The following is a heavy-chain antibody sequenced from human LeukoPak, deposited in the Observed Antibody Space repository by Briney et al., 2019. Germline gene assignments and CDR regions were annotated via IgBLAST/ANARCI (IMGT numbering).Heavy chain of an antibody. V-gene: IGHV3-74*01. CDR2: INADGSST. CDR1: GFIFNSYW. D-gene: IGHD3-16*01. Sequence: WVNLRLYCAASGFIFNSYWMHWVPHAPGQGRAWVSRINADGSSTSYADSVRGRFTISRDNTKNTLYLQMNGLRDEDTAVFYCAKGQGLFGAFDIWGQGTMVTVS. CDR3: AKGQGLFGAFDI. J-gene: IGHJ3*02.